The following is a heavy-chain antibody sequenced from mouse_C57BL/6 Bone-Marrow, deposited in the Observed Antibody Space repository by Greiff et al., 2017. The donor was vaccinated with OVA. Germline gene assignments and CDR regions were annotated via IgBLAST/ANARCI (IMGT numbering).Heavy chain of an antibody. Sequence: VQLQQSGAELVKPGASVKLSCTASGFNFKDYYMHWVKQRTEQGLEWIGRIDPEDGETKYAPKFQGKATITADTSSNTAYLQLSSLTSEDTAVYVCARSAVVAHWYFDVWGKGTTVTVAS. D-gene: IGHD1-1*01. CDR1: GFNFKDYY. CDR3: ARSAVVAHWYFDV. CDR2: IDPEDGET. J-gene: IGHJ1*03. V-gene: IGHV14-2*01.